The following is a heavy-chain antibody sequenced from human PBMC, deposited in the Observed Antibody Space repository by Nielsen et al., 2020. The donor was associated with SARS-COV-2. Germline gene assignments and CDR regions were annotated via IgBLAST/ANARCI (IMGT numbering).Heavy chain of an antibody. D-gene: IGHD2-15*01. CDR2: INSDGSST. J-gene: IGHJ6*02. V-gene: IGHV3-74*01. CDR3: ARDYGYAGIVVVVAAWVGDYGMDV. CDR1: GFTFSSHW. Sequence: GGSLRLSCAASGFTFSSHWMHWVRQAPGKGLVWVSRINSDGSSTSYADSVKGRFTISRDNAKNTLYLQMNSLRAEDTAVYYCARDYGYAGIVVVVAAWVGDYGMDVWGQGTTVTVSS.